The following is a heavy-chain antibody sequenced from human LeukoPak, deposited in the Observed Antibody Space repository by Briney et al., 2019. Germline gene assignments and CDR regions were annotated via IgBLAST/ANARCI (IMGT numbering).Heavy chain of an antibody. CDR2: IYYSGST. Sequence: SETLSLTCTVSGGSISSGGYYWSWIRQHPGKGLEWIGYIYYSGSTYYNPSLKSRVTISVDTSKNQFSLKLSSVTAADTAVYYCARQRNPYYYVTWGQGTLVTVSS. D-gene: IGHD3-10*02. CDR3: ARQRNPYYYVT. V-gene: IGHV4-31*03. CDR1: GGSISSGGYY. J-gene: IGHJ1*01.